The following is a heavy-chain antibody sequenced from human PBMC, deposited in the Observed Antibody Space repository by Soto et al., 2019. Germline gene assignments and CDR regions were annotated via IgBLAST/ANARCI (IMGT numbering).Heavy chain of an antibody. CDR3: ARVGGCSSTSCYGRLYYYGMDV. J-gene: IGHJ6*02. V-gene: IGHV3-74*01. Sequence: EVQLVESGGGLVQPGGSLRLSCAASGFTFSSYWMHWVRQAPGKGLVWVSRINSDGSSTSYADSVKGRFTISRDNAKNTLYLQMNSLRAEDTAVYYCARVGGCSSTSCYGRLYYYGMDVWGQGTTVTVSS. CDR1: GFTFSSYW. CDR2: INSDGSST. D-gene: IGHD2-2*01.